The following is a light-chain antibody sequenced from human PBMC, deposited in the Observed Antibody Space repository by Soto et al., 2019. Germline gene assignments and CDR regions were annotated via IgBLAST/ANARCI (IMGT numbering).Light chain of an antibody. CDR1: QSVSSN. Sequence: EIVMTQSPATLSVSPGERATLSCRASQSVSSNLAWYQQKPGQTPRLLIYGASTRATGIPDRFSGSGSGTDFTLIVSSLQSEDFAVYYCQQYDNWPPGTFGQGTKVEIK. V-gene: IGKV3-15*01. CDR2: GAS. J-gene: IGKJ1*01. CDR3: QQYDNWPPGT.